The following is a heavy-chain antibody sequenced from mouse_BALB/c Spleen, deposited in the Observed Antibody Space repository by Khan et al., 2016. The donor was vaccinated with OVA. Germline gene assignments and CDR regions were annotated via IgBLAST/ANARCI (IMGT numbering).Heavy chain of an antibody. CDR2: INTYSGEP. CDR1: GYTFTNYG. Sequence: QIQLVQSGPELKKPGETVKISCKASGYTFTNYGMNWVKQAPGKGLKWMGWINTYSGEPTYADDFKGRFAFSLETFASTASLQINNLKIEDMATYFCARGEELRYAYFAMDYWGQGTSVTVSS. CDR3: ARGEELRYAYFAMDY. J-gene: IGHJ4*01. V-gene: IGHV9-1*02. D-gene: IGHD1-1*01.